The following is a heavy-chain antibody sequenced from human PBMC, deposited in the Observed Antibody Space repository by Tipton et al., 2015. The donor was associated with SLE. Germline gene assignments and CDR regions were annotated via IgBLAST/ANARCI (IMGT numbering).Heavy chain of an antibody. CDR1: GGSISSGGYY. D-gene: IGHD3-3*01. Sequence: TLSLTCTVSGGSISSGGYYWSWIRQHPGKGLEWIGYIYYSGSSNYNPSLKSRVTISVDTSKNQFSLRLQSVTAADTAVYYCARLIDFVFAFDIWGQGTLVTVSS. V-gene: IGHV4-30-4*08. J-gene: IGHJ3*02. CDR2: IYYSGSS. CDR3: ARLIDFVFAFDI.